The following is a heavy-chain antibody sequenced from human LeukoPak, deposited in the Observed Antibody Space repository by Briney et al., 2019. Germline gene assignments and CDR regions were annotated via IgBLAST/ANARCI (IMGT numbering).Heavy chain of an antibody. CDR1: GGIFGSYA. J-gene: IGHJ4*02. V-gene: IGHV1-69*06. Sequence: EASVKVSCKASGGIFGSYAINWVRQAPGQGLAWLGRIIPIFDTPNYAQTFQGRVTISADKSKRTVYMELSSLRSEDTALYYCAKGSRLREAGSYRFWGQGTLVTVSS. CDR2: IIPIFDTP. D-gene: IGHD3-16*02. CDR3: AKGSRLREAGSYRF.